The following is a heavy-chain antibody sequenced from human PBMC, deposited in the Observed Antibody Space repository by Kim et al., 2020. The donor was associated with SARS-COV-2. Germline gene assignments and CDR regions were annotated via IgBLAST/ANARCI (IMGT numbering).Heavy chain of an antibody. CDR2: IDWDDDK. J-gene: IGHJ6*02. Sequence: SGPTLVKPTQTLTLTCTFSGFSLSTSGMCVSWIRQPPGKALEWLALIDWDDDKYYSTSLKTRLTISKDTSKNQVVLTMTNMDPVDTATYYCARATYDILTAYYYGMDVWGQGTTVTVSS. V-gene: IGHV2-70*01. CDR3: ARATYDILTAYYYGMDV. CDR1: GFSLSTSGMC. D-gene: IGHD3-9*01.